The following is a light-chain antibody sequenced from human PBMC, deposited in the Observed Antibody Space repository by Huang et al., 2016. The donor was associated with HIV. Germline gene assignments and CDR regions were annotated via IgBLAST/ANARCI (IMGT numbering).Light chain of an antibody. CDR1: QSVLYSSKNKNY. CDR2: WAS. CDR3: QQYYSIPWT. V-gene: IGKV4-1*01. Sequence: DIVMTQSPDSLAVSLGERATIDCKSSQSVLYSSKNKNYLAWYQQKSGQSPKVLIYWASTRESGVPDRFSGSGSGTDFTLTISSLQAEDVAVYFCQQYYSIPWTFGQGTKVEVK. J-gene: IGKJ1*01.